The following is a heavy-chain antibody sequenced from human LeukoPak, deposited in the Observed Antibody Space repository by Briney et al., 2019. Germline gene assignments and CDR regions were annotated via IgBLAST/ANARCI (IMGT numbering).Heavy chain of an antibody. CDR2: ISYSGGGT. D-gene: IGHD3-3*01. CDR3: ARDLEGTVTWYFDL. Sequence: PGGSLRLSCAASGFTFSSYAMSWVRQAPGKGLEWVSTISYSGGGTYYADSVKGRFTISRDNSKNTLYLQMNSLRAEDTAVYYCARDLEGTVTWYFDLWGRGTLVTVSS. J-gene: IGHJ2*01. CDR1: GFTFSSYA. V-gene: IGHV3-23*01.